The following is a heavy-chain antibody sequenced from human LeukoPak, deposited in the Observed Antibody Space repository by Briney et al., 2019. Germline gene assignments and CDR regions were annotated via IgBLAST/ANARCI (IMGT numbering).Heavy chain of an antibody. Sequence: ASVKVSCKASGYTFTSYDISWVRQAPGQGLEWMGWISAYNGNTNYAQKFQGRVTITADESTSTAYMELSSLRSEDTAVYYCARGEILYGDLPNSKYNWFDPWGQGTLVTVSS. D-gene: IGHD4-17*01. CDR1: GYTFTSYD. J-gene: IGHJ5*02. V-gene: IGHV1-18*01. CDR2: ISAYNGNT. CDR3: ARGEILYGDLPNSKYNWFDP.